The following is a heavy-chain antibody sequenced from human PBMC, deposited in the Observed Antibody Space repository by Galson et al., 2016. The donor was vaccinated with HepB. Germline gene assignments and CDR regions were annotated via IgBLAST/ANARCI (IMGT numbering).Heavy chain of an antibody. J-gene: IGHJ6*02. Sequence: SLRLSCAASGLSFSTYWMYWVRQSPGKGLVWVSRINSAGSDTSYAHFVRGRFSTSRDNAKNTLYLQMNGLRVEDTAIYYCARPILPNGPNDLDVWGQGTTVTVS. CDR3: ARPILPNGPNDLDV. CDR1: GLSFSTYW. CDR2: INSAGSDT. D-gene: IGHD2-15*01. V-gene: IGHV3-74*01.